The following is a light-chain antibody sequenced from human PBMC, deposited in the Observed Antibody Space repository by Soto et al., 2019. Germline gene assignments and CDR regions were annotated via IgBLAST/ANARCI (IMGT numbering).Light chain of an antibody. CDR2: LNSDGSH. J-gene: IGLJ2*01. Sequence: QSVLTQSPSASASLGASVKLTCTLTSGQSSYAIAWHQQQPEKGPRYLMKLNSDGSHNKGDGIPDRFSGSSSGAERYLTISSLQSEDEADYYCQTWGTGIVVFGGGTQLTVL. V-gene: IGLV4-69*01. CDR3: QTWGTGIVV. CDR1: SGQSSYA.